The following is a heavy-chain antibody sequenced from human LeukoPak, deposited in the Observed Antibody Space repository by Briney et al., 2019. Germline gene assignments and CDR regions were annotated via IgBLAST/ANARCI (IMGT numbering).Heavy chain of an antibody. CDR1: GDSISSSSHY. J-gene: IGHJ4*02. D-gene: IGHD1-1*01. Sequence: PSETLSLTCSVSGDSISSSSHYWAWIRLPPGKALEWIGHVFYSGSTEYNPSLKSRVTMSVDTSKNQFSLKLSSVTAADTAVYYCASGGYTGTLDYWGQGTLVTVSS. V-gene: IGHV4-39*07. CDR3: ASGGYTGTLDY. CDR2: VFYSGST.